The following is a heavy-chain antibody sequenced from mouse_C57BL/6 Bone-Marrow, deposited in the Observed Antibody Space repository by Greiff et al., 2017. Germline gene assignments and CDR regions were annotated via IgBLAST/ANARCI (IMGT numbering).Heavy chain of an antibody. Sequence: VQGVESGPELVKPGASVKISCKASGYAFSSSWMNWVKQRPGKGLEWIGRIYPGDGDTNYNGKFKGKATLTADKSSSTAYMQLSSLTSEDSAVYFCARDNYGSSPYYFDYWGQGTTLTVSS. CDR2: IYPGDGDT. V-gene: IGHV1-82*01. J-gene: IGHJ2*01. CDR3: ARDNYGSSPYYFDY. CDR1: GYAFSSSW. D-gene: IGHD1-1*01.